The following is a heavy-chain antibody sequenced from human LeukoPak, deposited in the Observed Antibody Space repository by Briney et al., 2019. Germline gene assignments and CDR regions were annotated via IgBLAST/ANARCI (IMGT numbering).Heavy chain of an antibody. CDR1: GFTFSSYE. Sequence: PGGSLRLSCAASGFTFSSYEMNWVRQASGKGLEWVSYISSSGSTIYYADSVKGRFTISRDNAKNSLYPQMNSLRAEDTAVYYCARGFPGYCSGGSCYPTWFDPWGQGTLVTVSS. CDR2: ISSSGSTI. J-gene: IGHJ5*02. D-gene: IGHD2-15*01. CDR3: ARGFPGYCSGGSCYPTWFDP. V-gene: IGHV3-48*03.